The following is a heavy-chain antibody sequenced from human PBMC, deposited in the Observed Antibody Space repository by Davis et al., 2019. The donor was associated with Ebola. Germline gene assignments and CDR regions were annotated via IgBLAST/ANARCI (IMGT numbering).Heavy chain of an antibody. Sequence: GESLKISCAASGFTFSTYTMNWVRQAPGKGLEWVSTVSYSGSTYYTDSVKGRFTISRDNSKNTLYLQMNSLRAEDTATYYCAKVAGRFDYWGQGTLVTVSS. V-gene: IGHV3-23*01. D-gene: IGHD6-19*01. CDR3: AKVAGRFDY. J-gene: IGHJ4*02. CDR1: GFTFSTYT. CDR2: VSYSGST.